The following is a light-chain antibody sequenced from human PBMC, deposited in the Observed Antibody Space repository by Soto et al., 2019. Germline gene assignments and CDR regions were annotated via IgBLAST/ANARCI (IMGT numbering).Light chain of an antibody. Sequence: DIQMTQSPSSLSASLGDRVTITCRASQSIKAYLNWYQQKPGKAPKLLIYTASTLQSGVPPRFSCSGSGTDFTLTISSLQPEDFATYYCQQTSSTPRTFGQGTKVEVK. J-gene: IGKJ1*01. CDR2: TAS. V-gene: IGKV1-39*01. CDR1: QSIKAY. CDR3: QQTSSTPRT.